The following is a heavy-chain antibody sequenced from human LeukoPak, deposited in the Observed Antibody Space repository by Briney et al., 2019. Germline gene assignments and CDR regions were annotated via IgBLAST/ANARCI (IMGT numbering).Heavy chain of an antibody. V-gene: IGHV1-8*03. CDR2: INPNSGNT. CDR3: ARGETRYVAFDY. D-gene: IGHD5-12*01. J-gene: IGHJ4*02. CDR1: GYTFTGYY. Sequence: VASVKVSCKASGYTFTGYYMHWVRQAPGQGLEWMGWINPNSGNTGYAQKFQGRVTITRNTSISTAYMELSSLRSEDTAVYYCARGETRYVAFDYWGQGTLVTVSS.